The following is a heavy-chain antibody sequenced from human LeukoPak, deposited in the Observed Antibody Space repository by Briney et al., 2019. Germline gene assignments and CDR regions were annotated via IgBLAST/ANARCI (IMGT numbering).Heavy chain of an antibody. CDR2: INPNSGGT. D-gene: IGHD1-26*01. CDR1: GYTFTSYG. Sequence: GASVKVSCKASGYTFTSYGISWVRQAPGQGLEWMGWINPNSGGTNYAQKFQGRVTMTRDTSISTAYMELSRLRSDDTAVYYCARDSGRGSFGYWGQGTLVTVSS. J-gene: IGHJ4*02. CDR3: ARDSGRGSFGY. V-gene: IGHV1-2*02.